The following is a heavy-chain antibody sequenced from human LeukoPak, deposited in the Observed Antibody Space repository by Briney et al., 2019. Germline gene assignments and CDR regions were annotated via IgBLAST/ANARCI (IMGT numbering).Heavy chain of an antibody. CDR3: ARDNYDFWSGYKIDY. D-gene: IGHD3-3*01. CDR2: IWYDGSNK. Sequence: GGSLGLSCAASGFTFSSYGMHWVRQAPGKGLEWVAVIWYDGSNKYYADSVKGRFTISRDNPKNTLYLQMNSLRAEDTAVYYCARDNYDFWSGYKIDYWGQGTLVTVSS. J-gene: IGHJ4*02. CDR1: GFTFSSYG. V-gene: IGHV3-33*01.